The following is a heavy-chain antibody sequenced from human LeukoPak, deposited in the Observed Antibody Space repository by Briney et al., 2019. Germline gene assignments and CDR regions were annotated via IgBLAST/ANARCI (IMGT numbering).Heavy chain of an antibody. J-gene: IGHJ5*02. V-gene: IGHV4-38-2*01. CDR1: GYSISSGYY. D-gene: IGHD3-22*01. CDR3: ARMIVENWFDP. Sequence: SETLSLTCAVSGYSISSGYYWGWIRQPPGKGLEWIGSIYHSGSTYYNPSLKSRVTISVDTSKNQFSLKLSSVTAADTAVYYCARMIVENWFDPWGQGTLVTVSS. CDR2: IYHSGST.